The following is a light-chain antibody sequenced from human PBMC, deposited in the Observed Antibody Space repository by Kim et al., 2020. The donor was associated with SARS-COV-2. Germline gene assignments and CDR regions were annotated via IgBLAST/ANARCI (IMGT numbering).Light chain of an antibody. V-gene: IGKV3-15*01. J-gene: IGKJ1*01. Sequence: EIVMTQSPATLSVSPGKTATLSCRASQSISDGLAWYQQKPGQAPRLLIYRASTRATGIPARFTGSGSGTDFTLTISGLQSEDSAVFYCQQFSAWPRTFGQGTKVDIK. CDR3: QQFSAWPRT. CDR1: QSISDG. CDR2: RAS.